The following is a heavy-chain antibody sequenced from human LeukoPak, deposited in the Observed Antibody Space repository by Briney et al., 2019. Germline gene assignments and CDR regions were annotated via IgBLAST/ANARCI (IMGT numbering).Heavy chain of an antibody. CDR1: GYSSTNYW. J-gene: IGHJ5*02. CDR3: ARHVGSVTTQPWFDP. CDR2: IYPSDSDT. D-gene: IGHD1-26*01. V-gene: IGHV5-51*01. Sequence: GESLKISCKASGYSSTNYWIGWVRQMPGKGLEWMGIIYPSDSDTRYSPSFQGQVTISVDKSISTAYLQWSSLKASDTAMYYCARHVGSVTTQPWFDPWGQGTLVIVSS.